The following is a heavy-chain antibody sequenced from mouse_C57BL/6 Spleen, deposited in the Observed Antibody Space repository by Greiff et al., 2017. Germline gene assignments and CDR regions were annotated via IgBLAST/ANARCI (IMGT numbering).Heavy chain of an antibody. CDR1: GYTFTSYG. V-gene: IGHV1-81*01. D-gene: IGHD2-13*01. CDR3: ARRDPYYAMDY. CDR2: IYPRSGNT. Sequence: VQLQESGAELARPGASVKLSCKASGYTFTSYGISWVKQRTGQGLEWIGEIYPRSGNTYYNEKFKGKATLTADKSSSTAYMELRSLTSEDSAVYFCARRDPYYAMDYGGQGTSVTVSS. J-gene: IGHJ4*01.